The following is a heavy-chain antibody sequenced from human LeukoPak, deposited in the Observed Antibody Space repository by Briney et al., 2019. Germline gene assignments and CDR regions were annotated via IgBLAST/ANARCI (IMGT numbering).Heavy chain of an antibody. V-gene: IGHV4-39*01. J-gene: IGHJ4*02. CDR3: ERHYGP. D-gene: IGHD3-10*01. Sequence: SETLSLTCTVSGGSISGSSCYWGWIRQPPGQGREGVGSIYYSGSTYYNPSLKGRVPIAVDTSKNQFSLNPDFVTGTDWDWYYCERHYGPWGQGPLVTVSS. CDR1: GGSISGSSCY. CDR2: IYYSGST.